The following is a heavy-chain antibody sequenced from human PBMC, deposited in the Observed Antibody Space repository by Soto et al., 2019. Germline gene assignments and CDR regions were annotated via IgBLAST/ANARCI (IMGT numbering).Heavy chain of an antibody. Sequence: PGGSLRLSCAASGFTFTKFGMHWVRQAPGKGLEWVAVIWGGGSHKYYADSVKGRFTISRDNSKNTVSLHMDSLGAEDTAMYYCAVGEPLLYRGRGTMVTVSS. J-gene: IGHJ4*02. CDR1: GFTFTKFG. V-gene: IGHV3-33*01. CDR3: AVGEPLLY. CDR2: IWGGGSHK. D-gene: IGHD3-10*01.